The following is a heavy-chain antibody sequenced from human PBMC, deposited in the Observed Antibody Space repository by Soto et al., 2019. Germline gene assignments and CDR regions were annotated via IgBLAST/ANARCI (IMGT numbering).Heavy chain of an antibody. J-gene: IGHJ5*02. CDR2: ISGSGGST. CDR1: GFTFSSYA. CDR3: AKDKEGYSSTTTHWFDP. D-gene: IGHD6-13*01. V-gene: IGHV3-23*01. Sequence: EVQLLESGGGLVQPGGSLRLSCAASGFTFSSYAMSWVRQAPGKGLEWVSAISGSGGSTYYADSVKGRFTISRDNSKNTLYLQMNSLRAEDTAVYYCAKDKEGYSSTTTHWFDPWGQGTLVTVSS.